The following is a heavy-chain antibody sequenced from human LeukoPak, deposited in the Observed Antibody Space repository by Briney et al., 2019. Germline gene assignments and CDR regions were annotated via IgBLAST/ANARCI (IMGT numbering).Heavy chain of an antibody. V-gene: IGHV3-30-3*01. CDR1: GFTFSSYA. J-gene: IGHJ1*01. CDR3: ARDLTPYGSGSYKGHFQH. Sequence: GGSLRLSCAASGFTFSSYAMHWVRQAPGKGLEWVAVISYDGSNKYYADSVKGRFTISRDNSKNTLYRQMNSLRAEDTAVYYCARDLTPYGSGSYKGHFQHWGQGTLVTVSS. CDR2: ISYDGSNK. D-gene: IGHD3-10*01.